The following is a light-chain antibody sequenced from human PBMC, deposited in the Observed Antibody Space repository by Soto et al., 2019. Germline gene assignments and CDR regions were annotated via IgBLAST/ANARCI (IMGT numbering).Light chain of an antibody. CDR1: SSDVGGYNY. Sequence: QSALTQPASVSGSPGQSITISCTGTSSDVGGYNYVSWYQQHPGKAPKLMIYEVSNRPSGVSHRFSGSKSGNTASLTISGLQAEDEGDYYCSSYTTTSTYVFGTGTKVTVL. CDR2: EVS. J-gene: IGLJ1*01. CDR3: SSYTTTSTYV. V-gene: IGLV2-14*01.